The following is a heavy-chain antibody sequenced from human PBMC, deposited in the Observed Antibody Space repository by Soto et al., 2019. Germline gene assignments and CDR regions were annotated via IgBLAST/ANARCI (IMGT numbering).Heavy chain of an antibody. CDR3: ARDGTGLKAYRYYYYYGMDV. Sequence: EVQLVESGGGLVQPGGSLRLSCAASGFTFSSYWMSWVRQAPGKGLEGVANIKQDGSEKYYVDSVKGRFTISRDNAKNSRYLQMNSLRAEDTAVYYCARDGTGLKAYRYYYYYGMDVWGQGTTVTVSS. CDR2: IKQDGSEK. D-gene: IGHD2-2*01. CDR1: GFTFSSYW. J-gene: IGHJ6*02. V-gene: IGHV3-7*01.